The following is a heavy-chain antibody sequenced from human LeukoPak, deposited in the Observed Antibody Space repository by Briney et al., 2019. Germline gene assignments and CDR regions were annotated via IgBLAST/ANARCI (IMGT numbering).Heavy chain of an antibody. CDR3: ARDGAEGITMIDFDY. V-gene: IGHV3-21*01. J-gene: IGHJ4*02. D-gene: IGHD3-22*01. CDR2: ISSSSSYI. Sequence: PGGSLRLSCAASGFTFSSYSMNWVRQAPGKGLEWVSSISSSSSYIYYADSVKGRFTISRDNAKNSLYLQMNSLRAEDTAVYYCARDGAEGITMIDFDYWGQGTLVTVSS. CDR1: GFTFSSYS.